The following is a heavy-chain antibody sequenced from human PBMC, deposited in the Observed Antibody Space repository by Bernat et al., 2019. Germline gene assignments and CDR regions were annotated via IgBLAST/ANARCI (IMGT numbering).Heavy chain of an antibody. D-gene: IGHD6-13*01. CDR1: GDTFSNYF. CDR2: IIPILDIT. J-gene: IGHJ6*02. CDR3: ARERRTAPPGLSYGLDV. V-gene: IGHV1-69*04. Sequence: QVQLVQSGAEVKKPGSAVKVSCKASGDTFSNYFITWVRQAPGQGLEFMGKIIPILDITNYAQMFSGRVTITADTSTTTVYMELSSLRSEDTAVYYCARERRTAPPGLSYGLDVWGQGTTVTVSS.